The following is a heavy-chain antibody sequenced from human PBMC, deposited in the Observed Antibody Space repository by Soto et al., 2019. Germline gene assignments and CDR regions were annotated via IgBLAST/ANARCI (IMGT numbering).Heavy chain of an antibody. D-gene: IGHD3-3*01. Sequence: PGGSLRLSCAASGFPFSNYGMHWVRQAPGKGLEWVASISHEGRDTYYSDSVKGRITVSRDNSKNTLSLQMSSLRKEDTAIYYCAKDGVDWTPGINWFGSCGQRTLVTVSS. J-gene: IGHJ5*01. V-gene: IGHV3-30*18. CDR3: AKDGVDWTPGINWFGS. CDR2: ISHEGRDT. CDR1: GFPFSNYG.